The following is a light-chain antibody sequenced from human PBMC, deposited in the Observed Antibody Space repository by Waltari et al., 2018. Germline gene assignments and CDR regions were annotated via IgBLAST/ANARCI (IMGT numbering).Light chain of an antibody. CDR1: QIVTSGY. CDR3: QHRSNWPSLT. CDR2: GAS. V-gene: IGKV3D-20*02. Sequence: EIVLTQSPGTLSLSPGERAALSCRASQIVTSGYLAWYQQKPGQAPRLLIYGASSRATGIPDRFSGSGSGTDFTLTISRLEPEDFAVYYCQHRSNWPSLTFGGGTKVEIK. J-gene: IGKJ4*01.